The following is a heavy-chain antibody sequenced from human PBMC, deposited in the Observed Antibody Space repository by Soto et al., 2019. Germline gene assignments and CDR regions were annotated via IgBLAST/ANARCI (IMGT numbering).Heavy chain of an antibody. Sequence: GESLKISCKGSGYSFTSYWIGWVRQMPGKGLEWMGIIYPGDSDTRYSPSFQGQVTISADKSISTAYLQWSSLKASDTAMYYCASSFSGGWYYPRVHAFDIWGQGTMVTVSS. CDR3: ASSFSGGWYYPRVHAFDI. CDR2: IYPGDSDT. D-gene: IGHD6-19*01. J-gene: IGHJ3*02. CDR1: GYSFTSYW. V-gene: IGHV5-51*01.